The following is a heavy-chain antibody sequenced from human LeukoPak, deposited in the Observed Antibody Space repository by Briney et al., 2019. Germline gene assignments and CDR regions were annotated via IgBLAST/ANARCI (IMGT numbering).Heavy chain of an antibody. D-gene: IGHD3-3*01. CDR1: GGSISSGSYY. V-gene: IGHV4-61*02. CDR3: ARDVFMYYDFWSGYDAFDI. J-gene: IGHJ3*02. CDR2: IYTSGST. Sequence: SETLSLTSTVSGGSISSGSYYWSWIRQPAGKGLEWIGRIYTSGSTNYNPSPKSRVTISVDTSKNQFSLKLSSVTAADTAVYYCARDVFMYYDFWSGYDAFDIWGQGTMVTVSS.